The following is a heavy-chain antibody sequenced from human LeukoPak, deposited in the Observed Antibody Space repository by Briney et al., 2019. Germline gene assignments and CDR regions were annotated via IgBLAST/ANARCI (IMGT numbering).Heavy chain of an antibody. CDR1: GGSMNNYY. J-gene: IGHJ4*02. Sequence: SETLSLTCTFSGGSMNNYYWTWIRQPPGKTLDWIAYIFYSWSTNYNPSLKNRVPISVDPSQNKFSLKLTSIPAADTAVYCCARLRGNYSTDYSGQGTLVTVSS. V-gene: IGHV4-59*01. CDR3: ARLRGNYSTDY. D-gene: IGHD2-15*01. CDR2: IFYSWST.